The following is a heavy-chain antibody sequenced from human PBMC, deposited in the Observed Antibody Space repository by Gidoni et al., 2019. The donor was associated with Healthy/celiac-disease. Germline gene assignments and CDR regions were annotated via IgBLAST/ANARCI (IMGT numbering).Heavy chain of an antibody. D-gene: IGHD3-3*01. CDR1: GFTFSSYS. CDR2: MSSSSSTI. Sequence: EVQLVASGGGLVQPGGSLRLSCAAPGFTFSSYSMNWVRQAPGKGLERVSYMSSSSSTIYYADSVKGRFTISRDNAKNSLYLQMNSLRDEDTAVYYCASADFWGGFFDYWGQGTLVTVSS. CDR3: ASADFWGGFFDY. V-gene: IGHV3-48*02. J-gene: IGHJ4*02.